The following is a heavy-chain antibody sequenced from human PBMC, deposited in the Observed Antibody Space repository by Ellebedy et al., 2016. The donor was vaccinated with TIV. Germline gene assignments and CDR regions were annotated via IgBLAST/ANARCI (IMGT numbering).Heavy chain of an antibody. D-gene: IGHD2-15*01. CDR1: GYTFTGYY. V-gene: IGHV1-8*03. CDR2: MNPNSGNT. J-gene: IGHJ5*02. Sequence: AASVKVSCKASGYTFTGYYMHWVRQAPGQGLEWMGWMNPNSGNTGYAQKFQGRVTITRNTSISTAYMELSSLRSEETAVYYCARGRGRYCSGGSCYGMNNWFDPWGQGTLVTVSS. CDR3: ARGRGRYCSGGSCYGMNNWFDP.